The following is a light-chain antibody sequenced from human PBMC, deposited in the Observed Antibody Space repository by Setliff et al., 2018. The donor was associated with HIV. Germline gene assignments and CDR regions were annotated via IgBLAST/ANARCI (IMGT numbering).Light chain of an antibody. CDR2: EGS. CDR1: SSDVGSYNL. Sequence: QSVLTQPASVSGSPGQSITISCTGTSSDVGSYNLVSWYQQHPGKAPKLMIYEGSKRPSGVSNRFSGSKSGNTASLTISGLQAEDEADYYCCSYAISSTFNCVFGTGTKGTVL. J-gene: IGLJ1*01. CDR3: CSYAISSTFNCV. V-gene: IGLV2-23*03.